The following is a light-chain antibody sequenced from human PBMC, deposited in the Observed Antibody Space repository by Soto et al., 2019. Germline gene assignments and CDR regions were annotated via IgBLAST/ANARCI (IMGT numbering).Light chain of an antibody. Sequence: QSVLTQPASVSGSPGQSITISCTGTSSDFGGYNFVSWYQHRPGKAPKLMIYAVSNRPSGVSNRFSGSTSGNTASLTISGLQAEDEADYYCCSYTSYSPDVFGTGTKVTVL. J-gene: IGLJ1*01. CDR1: SSDFGGYNF. CDR3: CSYTSYSPDV. CDR2: AVS. V-gene: IGLV2-14*01.